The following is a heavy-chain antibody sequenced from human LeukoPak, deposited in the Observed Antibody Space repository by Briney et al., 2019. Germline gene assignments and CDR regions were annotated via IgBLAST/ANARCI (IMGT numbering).Heavy chain of an antibody. V-gene: IGHV4-61*02. D-gene: IGHD5-18*01. Sequence: SQTLSLTCTVSGGSISSGSYYWSWIRQPAGKGLEWIGRIYTSGSTNYNPSLKSRVTISVDTSKNQFSLKLSSVTAADTAVYYCARGLLRGYSYGFPLDYWGQGTLVTVSS. CDR3: ARGLLRGYSYGFPLDY. CDR1: GGSISSGSYY. CDR2: IYTSGST. J-gene: IGHJ4*02.